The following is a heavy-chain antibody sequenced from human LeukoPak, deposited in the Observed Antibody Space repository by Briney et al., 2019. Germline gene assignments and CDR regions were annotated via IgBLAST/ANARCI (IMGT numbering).Heavy chain of an antibody. J-gene: IGHJ4*02. V-gene: IGHV3-30*02. CDR1: GFTFSNYW. CDR3: AKDRGWELKLFDY. Sequence: AGGSLRLSCAASGFTFSNYWMHWVRQAPGKGLEWVAFIRYDGNNKYYADSVKGRFTIPRDNSKNTLYVQMNSLRAEDTAVYYCAKDRGWELKLFDYWGQGTLVTVSS. D-gene: IGHD1-26*01. CDR2: IRYDGNNK.